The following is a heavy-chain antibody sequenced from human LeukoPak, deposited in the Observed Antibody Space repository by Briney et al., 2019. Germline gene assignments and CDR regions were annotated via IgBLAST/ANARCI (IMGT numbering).Heavy chain of an antibody. D-gene: IGHD3-16*01. CDR3: ARDLDRVTPSFGDY. CDR1: GFTSSSYW. J-gene: IGHJ4*02. Sequence: QTGGSLRLSCAASGFTSSSYWMSWVRQAPGKGLEWVANIKQDGSEKYYVDSVKGRFTISRDNAKNSLYLQMNSLRAEDTAVYYCARDLDRVTPSFGDYWGQGTLVTVSS. CDR2: IKQDGSEK. V-gene: IGHV3-7*01.